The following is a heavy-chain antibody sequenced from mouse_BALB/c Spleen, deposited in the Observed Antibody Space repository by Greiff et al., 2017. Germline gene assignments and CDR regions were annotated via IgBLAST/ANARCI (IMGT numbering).Heavy chain of an antibody. CDR3: TRGAY. V-gene: IGHV1S81*02. J-gene: IGHJ3*01. Sequence: QVQLQQSGAELVKPGASVKLSCKASGYTFTSYYMYWVNQRPGQGLEWIGEINPSNGGTNFNEKFKSKATLTVDKSSSTAYMQLSSLTSEDSAVYYCTRGAYWGQGTLVTVSA. CDR1: GYTFTSYY. CDR2: INPSNGGT.